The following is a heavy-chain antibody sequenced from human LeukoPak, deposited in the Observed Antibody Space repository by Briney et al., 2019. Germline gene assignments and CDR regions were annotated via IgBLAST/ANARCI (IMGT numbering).Heavy chain of an antibody. D-gene: IGHD2/OR15-2a*01. J-gene: IGHJ6*02. CDR1: GFRFSDHY. CDR2: ISESGTTI. CDR3: ARDRQPSSYIGMDV. V-gene: IGHV3-11*01. Sequence: PGGSLRLSCAASGFRFSDHYMSWVRQVSGKGLEWISYISESGTTIFYADSVRGRFTISRDNGMNSLSLQMHSLTAEDTATYYCARDRQPSSYIGMDVWGQGTRVTVSS.